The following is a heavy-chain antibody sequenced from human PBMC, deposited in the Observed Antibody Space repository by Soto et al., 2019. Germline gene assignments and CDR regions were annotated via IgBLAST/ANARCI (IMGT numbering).Heavy chain of an antibody. V-gene: IGHV4-59*12. CDR3: ARDGVGGFDY. CDR2: IYYSGST. CDR1: GGSISSYY. D-gene: IGHD1-26*01. Sequence: SETLSLTCTVSGGSISSYYWSWIRQPPGKGLEWIGYIYYSGSTNYNPSIKSRVTISVDTSKNQFSLKLSSVTAADTAVYYCARDGVGGFDYWGQGTLVTVSS. J-gene: IGHJ4*02.